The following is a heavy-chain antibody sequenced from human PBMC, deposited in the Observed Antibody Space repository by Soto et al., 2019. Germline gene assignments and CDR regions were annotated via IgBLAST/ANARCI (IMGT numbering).Heavy chain of an antibody. V-gene: IGHV3-30*18. CDR2: MSYDGSK. CDR3: AKEFTPWVVDYCYYYYGMDV. CDR1: GFTFSSYG. J-gene: IGHJ6*02. Sequence: QVPLVESXXGVVQPGRSLRLSCAAAGFTFSSYGMHWVRPAPGTGLGGVAVMSYDGSKYYADTVKGRFTISRDNSKNTLYLQINSLRPEDTAVYYCAKEFTPWVVDYCYYYYGMDVWGQGTTVTVSS. D-gene: IGHD4-17*01.